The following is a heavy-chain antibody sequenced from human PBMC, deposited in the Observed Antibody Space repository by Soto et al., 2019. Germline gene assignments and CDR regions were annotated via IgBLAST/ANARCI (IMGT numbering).Heavy chain of an antibody. CDR2: IYWDDDK. Sequence: QITLKESGPTLVKPTQTLTLTCTFSGFSLSTSGVGVGWIRQPPGKALEWLALIYWDDDKHYSPSLKSRLTSTKDTSKNHVVLTMTNLDPVDTATYYCAHRKSEGLQLVLDYWGQGTLVTVSS. V-gene: IGHV2-5*02. J-gene: IGHJ4*02. CDR1: GFSLSTSGVG. CDR3: AHRKSEGLQLVLDY. D-gene: IGHD5-12*01.